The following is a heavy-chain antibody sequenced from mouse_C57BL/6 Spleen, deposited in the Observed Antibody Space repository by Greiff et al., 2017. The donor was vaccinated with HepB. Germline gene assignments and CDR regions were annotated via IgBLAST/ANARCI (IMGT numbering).Heavy chain of an antibody. Sequence: QVQLQQPGAELVKPGASVKMSCKASGYTFTSYWITWVKQRPGQGLEWIGDIYPGSGSTNYNEKFKSKATLTVDTSSSTAYMQLSSLTSEDSAVYYCARRLGRASYFDYWGQGTTLTVSS. CDR1: GYTFTSYW. V-gene: IGHV1-55*01. D-gene: IGHD4-1*01. J-gene: IGHJ2*01. CDR3: ARRLGRASYFDY. CDR2: IYPGSGST.